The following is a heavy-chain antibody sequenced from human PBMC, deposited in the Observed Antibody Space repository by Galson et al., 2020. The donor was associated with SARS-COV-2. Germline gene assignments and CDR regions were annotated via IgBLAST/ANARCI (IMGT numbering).Heavy chain of an antibody. Sequence: SQTLSLTCAVSGTYISSGSYSWNWIRQPPGKGLAWIGYISHSGGTYYNPSLKSRVTISGDRSKNQFSLRLSSVTAADTAVYYCARLHYGEYAPEAFDIWGPGTRVTVAS. J-gene: IGHJ3*02. CDR1: GTYISSGSYS. CDR3: ARLHYGEYAPEAFDI. V-gene: IGHV4-30-2*01. CDR2: ISHSGGT. D-gene: IGHD4-17*01.